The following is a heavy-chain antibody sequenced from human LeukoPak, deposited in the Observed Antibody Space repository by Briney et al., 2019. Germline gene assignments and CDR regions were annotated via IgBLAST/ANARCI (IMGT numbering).Heavy chain of an antibody. CDR2: INPNSGGT. CDR1: GYAFTGYF. J-gene: IGHJ4*02. D-gene: IGHD6-13*01. Sequence: ASVKVSCKASGYAFTGYFFHWVRQAPGQGLEWMGWINPNSGGTNYAQKFQGRVTMTRDTSISTAYMELSRLRSDDTAVYYCARVGFRGSSWYEVPTYYFDYWGQGTLVTVSS. CDR3: ARVGFRGSSWYEVPTYYFDY. V-gene: IGHV1-2*02.